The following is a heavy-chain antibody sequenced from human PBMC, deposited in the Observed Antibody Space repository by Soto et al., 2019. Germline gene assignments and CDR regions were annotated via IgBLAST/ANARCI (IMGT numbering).Heavy chain of an antibody. V-gene: IGHV4-39*01. D-gene: IGHD2-15*01. CDR1: GVSITTSGYY. J-gene: IGHJ6*02. CDR3: VRHATDHAAYCYSAMDV. CDR2: IYSSRRS. Sequence: SETLSLTCNVSGVSITTSGYYWDWIRQPPGKGLECIGGIYSSRRSYYNPPLSSRVTISSDTAKNQIYLKVNSVTAADTAVQYCVRHATDHAAYCYSAMDVWGQGTTVTVSS.